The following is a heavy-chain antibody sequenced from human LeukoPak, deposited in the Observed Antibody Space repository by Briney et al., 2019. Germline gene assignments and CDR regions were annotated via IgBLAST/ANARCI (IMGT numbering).Heavy chain of an antibody. CDR3: AGGTTYAMDV. V-gene: IGHV4-39*01. Sequence: SETLSLTSTVSRGSISSSVYYWGWIRQPPGKGLDWIGSIYYSGSTYYNPSLKSRVTISVDTSKNQFSLKLSSVTAADTAVYYCAGGTTYAMDVWGQGTTVTVSS. CDR1: RGSISSSVYY. CDR2: IYYSGST. J-gene: IGHJ6*02. D-gene: IGHD1-7*01.